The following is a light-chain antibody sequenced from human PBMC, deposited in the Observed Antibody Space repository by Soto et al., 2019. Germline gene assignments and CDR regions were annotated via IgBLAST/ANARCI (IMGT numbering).Light chain of an antibody. J-gene: IGKJ2*01. Sequence: IQLTQSPSSLSASVGDRVTITCRASQGINKFLAWYQQKPGKAPQLLIYGASTLQSGVPSRFSGSGSGTDFTLTISRLHPEDVATYYCQQLTNFRFTFGQGTKLDIK. CDR1: QGINKF. CDR2: GAS. CDR3: QQLTNFRFT. V-gene: IGKV1-9*01.